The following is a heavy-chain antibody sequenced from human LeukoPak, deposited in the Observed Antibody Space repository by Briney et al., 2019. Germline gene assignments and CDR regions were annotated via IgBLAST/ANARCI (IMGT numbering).Heavy chain of an antibody. CDR2: MNPNSGNT. CDR3: ARDFWGITIFGVVRYNWFDP. V-gene: IGHV1-8*02. D-gene: IGHD3-3*01. J-gene: IGHJ5*02. Sequence: ASVKVSCKASGGTFSSYAISWVRQAPGQGLEWMGWMNPNSGNTGYAQKFQGRVTMTRNTSISTAYMELSSLRSEDTAVYYCARDFWGITIFGVVRYNWFDPWGQGTLVTVSS. CDR1: GGTFSSYA.